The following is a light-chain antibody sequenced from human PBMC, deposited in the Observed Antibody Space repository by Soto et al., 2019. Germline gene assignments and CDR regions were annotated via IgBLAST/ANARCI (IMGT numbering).Light chain of an antibody. CDR3: QHYNSYSET. V-gene: IGKV1-9*01. J-gene: IGKJ1*01. Sequence: DIELTQSPSFLSASLGDRATITCRASQGISSYLAWYQQKPGKAPKLLIYAASTLQSGVPSRFSGSGSGTEFTLTISSLQPEDFAIYYCQHYNSYSETFGQGTKVDIK. CDR2: AAS. CDR1: QGISSY.